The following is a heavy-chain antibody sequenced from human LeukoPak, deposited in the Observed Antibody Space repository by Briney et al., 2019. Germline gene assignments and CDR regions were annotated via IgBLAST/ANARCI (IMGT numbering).Heavy chain of an antibody. Sequence: SETLSLTCAVYGGSFSGYYWSLIRQPPGKGLEWIGEINHSGSTNYNPSLKSRVTISVDTSKNQFSLKLSSVTAADTAVYYCARGPYSSGSDYWGRGTLVTVSS. J-gene: IGHJ4*02. CDR3: ARGPYSSGSDY. V-gene: IGHV4-34*01. CDR1: GGSFSGYY. D-gene: IGHD6-19*01. CDR2: INHSGST.